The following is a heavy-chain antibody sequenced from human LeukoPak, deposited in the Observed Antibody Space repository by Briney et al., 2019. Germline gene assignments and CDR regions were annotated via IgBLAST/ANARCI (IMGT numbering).Heavy chain of an antibody. V-gene: IGHV3-23*01. CDR2: ISGSAYST. Sequence: GGSLRLSCAASGFTFSSYAMSWVRQAPGKGLEWVSGISGSAYSTYYADSVQGRFTISRDNSKNTLYLQMNSLRAEDTAVYYCAKARDYSGGWYSVCDYWGQGTLVTVSS. D-gene: IGHD6-19*01. J-gene: IGHJ4*02. CDR1: GFTFSSYA. CDR3: AKARDYSGGWYSVCDY.